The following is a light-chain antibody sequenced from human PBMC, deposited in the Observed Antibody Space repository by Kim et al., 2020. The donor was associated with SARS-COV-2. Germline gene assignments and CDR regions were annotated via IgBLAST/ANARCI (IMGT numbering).Light chain of an antibody. CDR1: SSNIGSNT. J-gene: IGLJ3*02. CDR3: AAWDDSLNGWV. V-gene: IGLV1-44*01. CDR2: SNN. Sequence: GQRVTIVCNGSSSNIGSNTVNWYQQLPGTAPKHLIYSNNQRPSGVPDRFSGSKSGTSASLAISGLQSEDEADYYCAAWDDSLNGWVFGGGTKLTVL.